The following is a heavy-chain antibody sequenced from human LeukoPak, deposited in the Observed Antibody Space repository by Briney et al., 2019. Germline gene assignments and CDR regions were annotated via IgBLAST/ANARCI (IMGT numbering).Heavy chain of an antibody. D-gene: IGHD2-21*02. Sequence: GGSLRLSCAASGFTFSSYGMHWVRQAPGKGLEWVAVISYDGSNKYYADSVKGRFTISRDNSKNTLYLQMNSLRADDTAVYYCAKDSIVVVTATRYFDYWGQGTLVTVSS. CDR1: GFTFSSYG. J-gene: IGHJ4*02. CDR2: ISYDGSNK. CDR3: AKDSIVVVTATRYFDY. V-gene: IGHV3-30*18.